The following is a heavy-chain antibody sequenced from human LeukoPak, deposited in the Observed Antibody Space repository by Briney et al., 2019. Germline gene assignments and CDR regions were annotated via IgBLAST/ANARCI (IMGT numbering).Heavy chain of an antibody. Sequence: GESLQISCQGSGYSFTYYWIAWVRQLPGKGLEWMGIICPGDSDTRYRPSFQGQVTISVDKSISTAYLQWSSLKASDTAMYYCARQDGNSKYYFDYGGQGTLVTVSS. D-gene: IGHD1-1*01. J-gene: IGHJ4*02. CDR1: GYSFTYYW. V-gene: IGHV5-51*01. CDR2: ICPGDSDT. CDR3: ARQDGNSKYYFDY.